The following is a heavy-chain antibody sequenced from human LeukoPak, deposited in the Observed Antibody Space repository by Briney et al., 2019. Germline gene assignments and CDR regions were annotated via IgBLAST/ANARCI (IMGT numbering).Heavy chain of an antibody. CDR1: GGSISSSSYS. V-gene: IGHV4-61*02. D-gene: IGHD2/OR15-2a*01. J-gene: IGHJ3*02. CDR2: IYAYGSGIT. Sequence: MPSETLSLTCTVSGGSISSSSYSWSWIRQPAGKGLEWIGRIYAYGSGITNYNPSLKSRVTISVDTSKDQFSLKLSSVTAADTAMYYCARQFSPGAFDIWGQGTMVTVSS. CDR3: ARQFSPGAFDI.